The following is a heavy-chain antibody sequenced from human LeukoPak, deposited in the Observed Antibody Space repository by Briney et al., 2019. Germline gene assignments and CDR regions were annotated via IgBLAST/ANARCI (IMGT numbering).Heavy chain of an antibody. CDR3: ARDPDYYDSSGYYGVDY. Sequence: GGSLRLSCAASGFTFSSYGMHWVRQAPGKGLEWVAFIRYDGSNKYYADSVKGRFTISRDNSKNTLYLQMNSLRAEDTAVYYCARDPDYYDSSGYYGVDYWGQGTLVTVSS. CDR2: IRYDGSNK. D-gene: IGHD3-22*01. CDR1: GFTFSSYG. V-gene: IGHV3-30*02. J-gene: IGHJ4*02.